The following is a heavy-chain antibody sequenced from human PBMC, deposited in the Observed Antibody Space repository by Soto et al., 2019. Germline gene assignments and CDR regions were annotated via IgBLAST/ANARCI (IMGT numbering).Heavy chain of an antibody. CDR3: VSDMNLWRLDT. D-gene: IGHD2-21*01. Sequence: XSQRLAKRAGWGTCIRYGGSCFLHDTGKGLVWVSTINTDGSVAMYVDSVKGRFTISRDNAKNTLYLHMNSLRAEDTAVYYCVSDMNLWRLDTWGQGPLVTIYS. V-gene: IGHV3-74*03. CDR2: INTDGSVA. J-gene: IGHJ5*02. CDR1: WGTCIRYG.